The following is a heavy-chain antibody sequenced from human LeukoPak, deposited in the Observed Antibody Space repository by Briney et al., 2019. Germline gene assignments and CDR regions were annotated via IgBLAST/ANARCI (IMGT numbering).Heavy chain of an antibody. V-gene: IGHV3-48*03. CDR1: EFTFSSYE. Sequence: PGGSLRLSCAASEFTFSSYEMNWVRQAPGKGMEWVSYISSSGSTIYYADSVKGRFTISRDNAKNSLYLQMNSLRAEDTAVYYCARDGIIAVAGKEYFDYWSQGTLVTVSS. CDR3: ARDGIIAVAGKEYFDY. D-gene: IGHD6-19*01. J-gene: IGHJ4*02. CDR2: ISSSGSTI.